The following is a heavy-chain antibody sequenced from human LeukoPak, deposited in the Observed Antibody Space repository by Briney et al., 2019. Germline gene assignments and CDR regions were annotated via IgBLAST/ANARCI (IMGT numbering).Heavy chain of an antibody. Sequence: GGSLRLSCAASGFTFSNAWVTWVRQAPGKGLEWVGRSKGKSDGGTTDYGAPVKGRFSISRDESKSTLYLQMNSLKTEDTAVYYCATDGYCSGGSCYSYDNWGQGTLVTVSS. J-gene: IGHJ4*02. CDR3: ATDGYCSGGSCYSYDN. D-gene: IGHD2-15*01. CDR2: SKGKSDGGTT. V-gene: IGHV3-15*01. CDR1: GFTFSNAW.